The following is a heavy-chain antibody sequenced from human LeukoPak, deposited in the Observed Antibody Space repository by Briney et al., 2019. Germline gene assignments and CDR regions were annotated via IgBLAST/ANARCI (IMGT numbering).Heavy chain of an antibody. D-gene: IGHD6-13*01. CDR1: GFDFSSYG. CDR3: AKELGSSWYSYFDY. J-gene: IGHJ4*02. Sequence: GGSLRLSCAASGFDFSSYGMHWVRQAPGKGLEWVAYIHYDSTTEDYADSVQGRFTISRDNSKNTLFLQMHNLRVEDMAVLYCAKELGSSWYSYFDYWGQGTLVTVSS. CDR2: IHYDSTTE. V-gene: IGHV3-30*02.